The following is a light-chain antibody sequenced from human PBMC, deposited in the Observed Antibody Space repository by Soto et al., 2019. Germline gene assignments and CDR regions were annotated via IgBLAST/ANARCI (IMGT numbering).Light chain of an antibody. Sequence: DIVMTQSPLSLPVIPGEPASISCKSSQSLLHSHGYSYLDWYLQKPGQSPQVLMYLGSNRASGVPDRFSGSGSGTDFTLKISRVEAEDVGIYYCMQTLQTPYTFGQGTKVEIK. CDR2: LGS. V-gene: IGKV2-28*01. CDR1: QSLLHSHGYSY. J-gene: IGKJ2*01. CDR3: MQTLQTPYT.